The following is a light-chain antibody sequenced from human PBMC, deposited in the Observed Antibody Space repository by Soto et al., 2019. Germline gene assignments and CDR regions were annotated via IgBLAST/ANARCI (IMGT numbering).Light chain of an antibody. V-gene: IGKV3-20*01. CDR1: QSVTSSY. Sequence: EIVLTQSPGTLSLSPGQRDTLSCMASQSVTSSYLAWYQQKPGQAPRLLISGAYSRATGIPDRFSGTGSGTDFTLTISRLEPEDSAVYYCQPYGRAPLTFGGVTKVEIK. J-gene: IGKJ4*01. CDR2: GAY. CDR3: QPYGRAPLT.